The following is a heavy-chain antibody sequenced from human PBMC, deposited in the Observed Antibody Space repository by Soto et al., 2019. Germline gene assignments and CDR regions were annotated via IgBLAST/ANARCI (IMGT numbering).Heavy chain of an antibody. CDR2: ISSSSSTI. J-gene: IGHJ4*02. D-gene: IGHD3-16*01. V-gene: IGHV3-48*02. Sequence: VQLVESGGRLVQPGGSLRLSCAASGFTLSSYSMNWARQAPGKGLEWVSYISSSSSTIYYADSVKGRFTISRDNAKTSLYLQMNSLRDEDTAVYYCVRGGAFKIDYWGQGTLVTVSS. CDR1: GFTLSSYS. CDR3: VRGGAFKIDY.